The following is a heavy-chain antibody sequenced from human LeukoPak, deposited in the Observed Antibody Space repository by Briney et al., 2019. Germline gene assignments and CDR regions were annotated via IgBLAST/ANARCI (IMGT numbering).Heavy chain of an antibody. CDR1: GFTFSSYG. CDR2: ISYDGSNK. CDR3: ARDKVVGATYFDY. D-gene: IGHD1-26*01. J-gene: IGHJ4*02. V-gene: IGHV3-30*03. Sequence: QPGGSLRLSCAASGFTFSSYGMHWVRQAPGKGLEWVAVISYDGSNKYYADSVKGRFTISRDNAKNSLYLQMDSLRPEDTAIYYCARDKVVGATYFDYWGQGALVTVSS.